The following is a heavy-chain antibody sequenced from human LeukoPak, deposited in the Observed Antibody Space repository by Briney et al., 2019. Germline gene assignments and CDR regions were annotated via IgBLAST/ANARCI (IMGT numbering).Heavy chain of an antibody. Sequence: SETLSLTCTVSGGSISSSSYYWGWIRQPPGKGLEWIGSIYYSGSTYYNPSLKSRVTISVDTSKNQFSLKLSSVTAADTAVYYCARVGNDFWSGYGAFDIWGQGTMVSVSS. V-gene: IGHV4-39*07. J-gene: IGHJ3*02. D-gene: IGHD3-3*01. CDR1: GGSISSSSYY. CDR2: IYYSGST. CDR3: ARVGNDFWSGYGAFDI.